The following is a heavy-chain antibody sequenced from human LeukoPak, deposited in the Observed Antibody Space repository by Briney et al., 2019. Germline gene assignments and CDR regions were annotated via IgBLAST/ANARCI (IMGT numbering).Heavy chain of an antibody. J-gene: IGHJ4*02. CDR1: GFTLSSYS. Sequence: GGSLRLSCAASGFTLSSYSMNWVRQAPGKGLEWVSSISSSSSYIHYTNSVKGRFTISRDNTKKSLYLQMNSLRAEDTAVYYCARDRYDRSGYYDYWGQGTLVTVSS. CDR2: ISSSSSYI. V-gene: IGHV3-21*01. CDR3: ARDRYDRSGYYDY. D-gene: IGHD3-22*01.